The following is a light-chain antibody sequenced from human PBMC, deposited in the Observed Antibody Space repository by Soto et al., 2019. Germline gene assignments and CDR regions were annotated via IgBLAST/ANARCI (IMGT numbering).Light chain of an antibody. V-gene: IGLV2-11*01. CDR3: CSYAGSYTLV. J-gene: IGLJ3*02. CDR2: DVS. Sequence: QSALTQPRSVSGSPGQSVTISCTGTSSDVGGYNFVSWYQHHPGKAPKLMSYDVSKRPSGVPDRFSGSKSGSTASLTISGLQAEDEADYYCCSYAGSYTLVFGGGTKVTVL. CDR1: SSDVGGYNF.